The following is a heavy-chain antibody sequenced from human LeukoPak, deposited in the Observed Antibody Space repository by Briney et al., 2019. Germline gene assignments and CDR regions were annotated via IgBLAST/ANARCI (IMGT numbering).Heavy chain of an antibody. Sequence: GGSLRLSCAASGFTFSNYAMSWVRQAPGKGLEWVAVISYDGSNKYYADSVKGRFTISRDNSKNTLYLQMNSLRAEDTAVYYCARVGGPRRYYFDYWGQGTLVTVSS. D-gene: IGHD1-14*01. J-gene: IGHJ4*02. CDR3: ARVGGPRRYYFDY. V-gene: IGHV3-30-3*01. CDR1: GFTFSNYA. CDR2: ISYDGSNK.